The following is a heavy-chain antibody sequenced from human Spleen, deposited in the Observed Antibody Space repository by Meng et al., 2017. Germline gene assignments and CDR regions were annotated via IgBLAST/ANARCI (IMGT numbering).Heavy chain of an antibody. CDR1: GGSFSDYY. Sequence: QGPPKEWGAGLLKPSETLSLTCVVSGGSFSDYYWSWIRQPPGKGLEWIGEINHSGSTNYNPSLESRATISVDTSQNNLSLKLSSVTAADSAVYYCARGPTTMAHDFDYWGQGTLVTVSS. CDR3: ARGPTTMAHDFDY. D-gene: IGHD4-11*01. J-gene: IGHJ4*02. CDR2: INHSGST. V-gene: IGHV4-34*01.